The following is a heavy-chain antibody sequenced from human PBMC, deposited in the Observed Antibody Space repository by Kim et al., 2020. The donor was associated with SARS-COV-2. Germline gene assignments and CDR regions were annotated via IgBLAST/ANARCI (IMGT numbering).Heavy chain of an antibody. V-gene: IGHV1-18*01. CDR1: GDTSMKSG. CDR2: LNTKECDT. J-gene: IGHJ4*02. Sequence: ASVTVSCKTSGDTSMKSGFSWVRQAPGQGLEWMGWLNTKECDTKYALKFQDRVTMTTDSSTSTAYMELRSLNSDDTAAYYCVRGTWGDINDYWGQGTLVTVSS. CDR3: VRGTWGDINDY. D-gene: IGHD3-16*01.